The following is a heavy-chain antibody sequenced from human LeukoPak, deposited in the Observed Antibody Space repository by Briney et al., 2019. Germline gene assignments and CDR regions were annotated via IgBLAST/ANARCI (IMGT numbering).Heavy chain of an antibody. J-gene: IGHJ4*02. CDR2: INPNDGDT. CDR1: GYTFTYYY. V-gene: IGHV1-2*02. Sequence: GASVKVSCKASGYTFTYYYMHWVRQAPGQGFEWMGWINPNDGDTNYAQKFQGRVTMTRDTSISTAHMEVSWLRSDDTAVYYCARANFLYCSSSTCLFDYWGQGTLVTVSS. CDR3: ARANFLYCSSSTCLFDY. D-gene: IGHD2-2*01.